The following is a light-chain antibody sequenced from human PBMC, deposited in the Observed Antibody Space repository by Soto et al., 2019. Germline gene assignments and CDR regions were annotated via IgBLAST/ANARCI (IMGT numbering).Light chain of an antibody. CDR3: AAWDDSLNGRV. J-gene: IGLJ3*02. CDR1: NSNIGSKT. V-gene: IGLV1-44*01. CDR2: GDN. Sequence: QSALTQPPSASGTPGQRVAISCSGSNSNIGSKTVTWYQQLPGTAPKLLVYGDNQRPSGVPDRFSGSKSGTSASLAISGLQSEDEADYYCAAWDDSLNGRVFGGGTKLTVL.